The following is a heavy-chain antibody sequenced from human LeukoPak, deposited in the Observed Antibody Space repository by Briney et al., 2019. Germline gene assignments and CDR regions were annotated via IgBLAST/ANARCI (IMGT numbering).Heavy chain of an antibody. D-gene: IGHD2-2*01. V-gene: IGHV1-2*02. Sequence: ASVKVSCKASGYTFTGYYMRWVRQAPGQGFEWMGWINPNSGDTNYAQKFQGRVTMTRDTSISTAHMELSRLRSDDTAVYYCARANPLYCSSTTCLFDYWGQGNLVTVSS. CDR3: ARANPLYCSSTTCLFDY. CDR1: GYTFTGYY. CDR2: INPNSGDT. J-gene: IGHJ4*02.